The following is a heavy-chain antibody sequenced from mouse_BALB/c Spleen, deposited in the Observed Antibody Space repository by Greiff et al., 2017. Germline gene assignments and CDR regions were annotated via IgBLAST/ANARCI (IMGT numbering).Heavy chain of an antibody. J-gene: IGHJ3*01. CDR1: GFSLTSYG. CDR3: AREDYYGSSYPFAY. D-gene: IGHD1-1*01. V-gene: IGHV2-2*02. Sequence: QVQLQQSGPGLVQPSQSLSITCTVSGFSLTSYGVHWVRQSPGKGLEWLGVIWSGGSTDYNAAFISRLSISKDNSKSQVFFKMNSLQANDTAIYYCAREDYYGSSYPFAYWGQGTLVTVSA. CDR2: IWSGGST.